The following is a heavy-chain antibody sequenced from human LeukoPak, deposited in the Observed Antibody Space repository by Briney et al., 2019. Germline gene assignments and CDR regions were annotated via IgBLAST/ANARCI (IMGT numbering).Heavy chain of an antibody. CDR1: GFTFSDYY. J-gene: IGHJ4*02. CDR2: ISSSGSPI. CDR3: ARGSFMITFGGFIG. Sequence: GGSLRLSCATSGFTFSDYYMSWIRQAPGKGLEWVSYISSSGSPIYYADSVKGRFTISRDNAKNSLFLQMNSLRAEDTAVYYCARGSFMITFGGFIGWGQGTLVTVSS. D-gene: IGHD3-16*02. V-gene: IGHV3-11*04.